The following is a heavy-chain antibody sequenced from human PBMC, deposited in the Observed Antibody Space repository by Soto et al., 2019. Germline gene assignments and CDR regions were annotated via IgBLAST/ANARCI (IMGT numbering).Heavy chain of an antibody. D-gene: IGHD3-22*01. J-gene: IGHJ6*02. CDR3: ASTTNYYDSSGYPAPYYYYGMDV. V-gene: IGHV5-51*01. CDR1: GYSFTSYW. Sequence: PGESLKISCKGSGYSFTSYWIGWVRQMPGKGLEWMGIIYPGDSDTRYSPSFQGQVTISADKSISTAYLQWSSLKASDTAMYYCASTTNYYDSSGYPAPYYYYGMDVWGQGTTVTVSS. CDR2: IYPGDSDT.